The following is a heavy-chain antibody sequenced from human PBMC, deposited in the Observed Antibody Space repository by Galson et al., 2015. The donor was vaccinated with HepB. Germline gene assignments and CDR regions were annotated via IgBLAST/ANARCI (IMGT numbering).Heavy chain of an antibody. CDR2: IYYSGST. V-gene: IGHV4-59*01. D-gene: IGHD5-18*01. CDR1: GGSINNYY. J-gene: IGHJ4*02. Sequence: SETLSLTCTVSGGSINNYYWSWIRQPPGKGLEWIGYIYYSGSTNYNPSLKGRVTISIDTSKNQFSLKLSSVTAADTAVYYCARAARIQLWSQIDYWGQGTLVTVSS. CDR3: ARAARIQLWSQIDY.